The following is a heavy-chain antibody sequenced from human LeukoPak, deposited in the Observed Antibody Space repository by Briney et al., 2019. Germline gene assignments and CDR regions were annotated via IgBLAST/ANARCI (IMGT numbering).Heavy chain of an antibody. CDR1: GGTFSSYA. CDR3: ARGGLGWALERYDAFDI. V-gene: IGHV1-69*05. Sequence: VKVSCKASGGTFSSYAISWVRQAPRQGLEWMGGIIPIFGTANYAQKFQGRVTITTDESTSTAYMELSSLRSEDTAVYYCARGGLGWALERYDAFDIWGQGTMVTVSS. J-gene: IGHJ3*02. D-gene: IGHD2-21*01. CDR2: IIPIFGTA.